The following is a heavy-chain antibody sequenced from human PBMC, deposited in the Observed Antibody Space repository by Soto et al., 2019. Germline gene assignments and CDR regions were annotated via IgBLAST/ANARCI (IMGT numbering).Heavy chain of an antibody. V-gene: IGHV1-69*01. Sequence: QVQLVQSGAEVKKPGSSVKVSCKASGGTFSSYAISWVRQAPGQGLEWMGGIIPIFGTANYAQKFQGRVTITADESTSTAYMELSSLRSEDTAVYYCARDCSDGSCDNDAFDIWGQGTMVTVSS. CDR3: ARDCSDGSCDNDAFDI. CDR1: GGTFSSYA. J-gene: IGHJ3*02. CDR2: IIPIFGTA. D-gene: IGHD2-15*01.